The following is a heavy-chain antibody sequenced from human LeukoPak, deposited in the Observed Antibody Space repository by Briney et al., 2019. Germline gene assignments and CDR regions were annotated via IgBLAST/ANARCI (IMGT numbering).Heavy chain of an antibody. Sequence: GGSLRLSCAASGFTFSSYAMHWVRQAPGKGLEWVAVISYDGSKKYYADSVKGRFTISRDNSKNTLYLQMNSLRAEDTAVYYCARGYNWNYGVGISDYWGQGTLVTVSS. V-gene: IGHV3-30-3*01. CDR1: GFTFSSYA. J-gene: IGHJ4*02. D-gene: IGHD1-7*01. CDR2: ISYDGSKK. CDR3: ARGYNWNYGVGISDY.